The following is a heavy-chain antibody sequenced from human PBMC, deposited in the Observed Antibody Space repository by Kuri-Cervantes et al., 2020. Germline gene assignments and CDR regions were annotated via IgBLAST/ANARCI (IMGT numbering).Heavy chain of an antibody. CDR2: INPHNGDT. CDR3: ARDRTNYGDYGDPMDV. J-gene: IGHJ6*03. Sequence: ASVKVSCKASGGTFSSYAISWVRQAPGQGLEWMGWINPHNGDTNYAQKLQGRVTMTTDTSTSTAYMELRSLRSDDTAVYYCARDRTNYGDYGDPMDVWGKGTTVTVSS. CDR1: GGTFSSYA. D-gene: IGHD4-17*01. V-gene: IGHV1-18*01.